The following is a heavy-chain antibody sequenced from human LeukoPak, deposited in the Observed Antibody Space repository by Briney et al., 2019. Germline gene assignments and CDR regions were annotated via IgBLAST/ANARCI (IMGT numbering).Heavy chain of an antibody. J-gene: IGHJ3*02. D-gene: IGHD3-10*01. CDR2: ISSTGSTM. V-gene: IGHV3-48*03. Sequence: PGGSLKLSCAASGFTFSSYEMNWVRQAPGKGLEWISYISSTGSTMYYADSVKGRFTVSRDNAKSSLYLEMNSLRAEDTAVYYCARDPQFGELFYAFDIWGQGTMVTVSS. CDR3: ARDPQFGELFYAFDI. CDR1: GFTFSSYE.